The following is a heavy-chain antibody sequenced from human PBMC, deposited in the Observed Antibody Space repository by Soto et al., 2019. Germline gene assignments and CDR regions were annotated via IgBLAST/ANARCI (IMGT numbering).Heavy chain of an antibody. CDR2: ISGSDGST. V-gene: IGHV3-23*01. D-gene: IGHD6-13*01. CDR1: GFTFSSYA. Sequence: PGGSLRLSCAASGFTFSSYAMNWVRQAPGKGLEWVSVISGSDGSTYYADSVKGRLTISRDNSKNTLNLQMNSLRAEDTAVYYCARRSSSWYFDYWGQGTLVTVSS. CDR3: ARRSSSWYFDY. J-gene: IGHJ4*02.